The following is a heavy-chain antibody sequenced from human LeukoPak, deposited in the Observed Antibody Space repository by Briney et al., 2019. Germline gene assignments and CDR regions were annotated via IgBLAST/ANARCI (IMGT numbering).Heavy chain of an antibody. CDR2: IYYSGST. CDR1: GGSISPYY. D-gene: IGHD2-15*01. CDR3: ARTTEGYCRGRSCYSYYYYMDV. Sequence: KSSETLSLTCTVSGGSISPYYWSWIRQPPGKGLEWIGYIYYSGSTNYNPSLKSRVTISVDTSKNQFSLKLSSVTAADTAVYYCARTTEGYCRGRSCYSYYYYMDVWGKGTTVTVSS. J-gene: IGHJ6*03. V-gene: IGHV4-59*01.